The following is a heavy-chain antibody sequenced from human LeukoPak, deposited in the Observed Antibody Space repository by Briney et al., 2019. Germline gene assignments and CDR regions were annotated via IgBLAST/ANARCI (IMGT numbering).Heavy chain of an antibody. Sequence: GGSLRLSCAASGFSFNSHGMHWVRQAPDKGLEWVAVISDDGSKGYYADSVKGRFTISRDNSKNTLYLQMNSLRAEDTAVYYCAKGILRAGSPDYWGQGTLVTVSS. CDR3: AKGILRAGSPDY. J-gene: IGHJ4*02. CDR2: ISDDGSKG. CDR1: GFSFNSHG. V-gene: IGHV3-30*18. D-gene: IGHD5-12*01.